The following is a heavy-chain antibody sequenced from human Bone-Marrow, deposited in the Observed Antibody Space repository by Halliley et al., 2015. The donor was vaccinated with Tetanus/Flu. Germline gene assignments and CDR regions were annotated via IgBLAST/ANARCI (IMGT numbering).Heavy chain of an antibody. V-gene: IGHV4-38-2*01. CDR1: GYSISSGYY. D-gene: IGHD3-22*01. Sequence: TLSLTCAVSGYSISSGYYWGWIRQPPGEGLEWIATLHHSGNTYYNPSLGSRITISVDRSNNQLSLKLTAVTAADTAIYYCARGLTPGDSSGFDWYFDLWGRGSLVTVSS. J-gene: IGHJ2*01. CDR3: ARGLTPGDSSGFDWYFDL. CDR2: LHHSGNT.